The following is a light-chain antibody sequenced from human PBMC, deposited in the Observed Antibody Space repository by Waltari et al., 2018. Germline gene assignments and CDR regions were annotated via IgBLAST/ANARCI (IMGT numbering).Light chain of an antibody. Sequence: SSELTQNPAVSVALGHTVRNPCQGDSLSKSFPSWSQQKPGQAPLLVVFGVGNRPSGIPDRLSGSNSGNTAFLTITGAQADDEADYYCNSRDISGNLWVFGGGTRLTVL. V-gene: IGLV3-19*01. CDR2: GVG. CDR3: NSRDISGNLWV. J-gene: IGLJ3*02. CDR1: SLSKSF.